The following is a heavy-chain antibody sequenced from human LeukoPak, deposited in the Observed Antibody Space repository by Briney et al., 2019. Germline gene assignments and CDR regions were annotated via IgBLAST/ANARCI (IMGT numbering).Heavy chain of an antibody. CDR1: GGSISSGDYY. CDR3: ARGLSSSWPPFAY. J-gene: IGHJ4*02. D-gene: IGHD6-13*01. CDR2: IYNNGRT. Sequence: SETLSLTCTVSGGSISSGDYYWSWIRQPPGKGLEWIGYIYNNGRTYYNPSLKSRVTISVDTSKNLFSLKVSSVTAADAAVYYCARGLSSSWPPFAYWGQGTLVTVSS. V-gene: IGHV4-30-4*01.